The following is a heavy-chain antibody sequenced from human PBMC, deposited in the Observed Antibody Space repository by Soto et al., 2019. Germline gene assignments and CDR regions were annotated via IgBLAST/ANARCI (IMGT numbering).Heavy chain of an antibody. CDR3: ARDVSPGRSSLYREAFDI. Sequence: EVHLEESGGDLVQPGGSLRLSCAASGFTLSAYWMTWVRQAPGKGLEWVANINRDGSKKSYLDSVRGRFTISRDNVGNSLYLQMDSLRADDTALYYCARDVSPGRSSLYREAFDIWGQGTMVTVSS. CDR2: INRDGSKK. J-gene: IGHJ3*02. CDR1: GFTLSAYW. D-gene: IGHD3-10*01. V-gene: IGHV3-7*05.